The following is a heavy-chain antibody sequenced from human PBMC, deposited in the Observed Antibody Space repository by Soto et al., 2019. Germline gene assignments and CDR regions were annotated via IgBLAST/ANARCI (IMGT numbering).Heavy chain of an antibody. V-gene: IGHV1-2*04. D-gene: IGHD4-17*01. J-gene: IGHJ4*02. CDR1: GYPFTGYY. CDR2: INPNSGGT. Sequence: QVQLVQSGAEVKKPGASVKVSCKASGYPFTGYYMHWVRQAPGQGLEWMGWINPNSGGTNYAQKFKGWVTMTRDTSISTAYMELSRLRSDDTAVYYCARDLTVTTGHSGYYYDYWGQGTLVTVSS. CDR3: ARDLTVTTGHSGYYYDY.